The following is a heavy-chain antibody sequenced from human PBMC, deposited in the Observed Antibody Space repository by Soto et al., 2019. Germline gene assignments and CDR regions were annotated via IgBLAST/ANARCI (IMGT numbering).Heavy chain of an antibody. CDR2: IYPGDSDT. D-gene: IGHD6-13*01. J-gene: IGHJ6*02. CDR1: GYKVSTWHNFTSYW. Sequence: GESLKISCMGSGYKVSTWHNFTSYWIAWVRQMPGEGLEWMGIIYPGDSDTRYSPSFQGQVTISADKSISTAYLQWSSLKASDTAIYYCARTAAAGKNYYGTDVWGQGTTVTVSS. V-gene: IGHV5-51*01. CDR3: ARTAAAGKNYYGTDV.